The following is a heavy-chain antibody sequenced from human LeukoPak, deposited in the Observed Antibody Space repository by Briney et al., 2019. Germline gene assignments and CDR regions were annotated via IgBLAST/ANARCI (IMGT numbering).Heavy chain of an antibody. J-gene: IGHJ3*02. V-gene: IGHV1-69*13. Sequence: SVKVSCKASGGTFSSYAISWVRQAPGQGLEWMGGIIPILGTANYAQKFQGRVTITADESTSTAYMELSSPRSEDTAVYYCAQQHLEADAFDIWGQGTMVTVSS. CDR1: GGTFSSYA. CDR3: AQQHLEADAFDI. CDR2: IIPILGTA. D-gene: IGHD6-13*01.